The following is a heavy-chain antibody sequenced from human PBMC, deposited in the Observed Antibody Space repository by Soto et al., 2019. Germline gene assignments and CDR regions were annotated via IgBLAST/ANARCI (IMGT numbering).Heavy chain of an antibody. CDR2: IWYDGSNK. J-gene: IGHJ6*02. Sequence: QVQLVESGGGVVQPGRSLRLSCAASGFTFSSYGMHWVRQAPGKGLEWVAVIWYDGSNKYYADSVKGRFTISRDNSKNTLYLQMNSLRAEDTAVYYWARDLNCYGSGIPGGMDVWGQGTTVTVSS. CDR3: ARDLNCYGSGIPGGMDV. CDR1: GFTFSSYG. D-gene: IGHD3-10*01. V-gene: IGHV3-33*01.